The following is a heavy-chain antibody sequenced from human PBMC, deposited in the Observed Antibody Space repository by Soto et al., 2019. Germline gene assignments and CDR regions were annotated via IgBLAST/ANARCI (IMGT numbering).Heavy chain of an antibody. CDR3: ARAKGYNYGLFDC. V-gene: IGHV3-74*01. CDR1: GFTTSTYW. Sequence: GGSLRLSCEASGFTTSTYWMHWVRQVPGRGLVWVSRINTDGSTTNYADSVKGRFAISRDNAKNTLYLQMNSLRAEDTAVYYCARAKGYNYGLFDCWGQGTLVTVSS. CDR2: INTDGSTT. J-gene: IGHJ4*02. D-gene: IGHD5-18*01.